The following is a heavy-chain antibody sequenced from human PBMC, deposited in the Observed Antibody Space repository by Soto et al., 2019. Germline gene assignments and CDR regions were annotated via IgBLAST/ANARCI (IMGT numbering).Heavy chain of an antibody. Sequence: PSETLSLTCAVSSGSISSSSFYWGWIREPPGKGLEWIGSIYYSGSTYYNPSLKSRVTISVDTSKNQFSLKLSSVTAADTAVYYCARHWENYYDSSGYYYNWFDPWGQGTLVTVSS. CDR2: IYYSGST. V-gene: IGHV4-39*01. CDR3: ARHWENYYDSSGYYYNWFDP. J-gene: IGHJ5*02. D-gene: IGHD3-22*01. CDR1: SGSISSSSFY.